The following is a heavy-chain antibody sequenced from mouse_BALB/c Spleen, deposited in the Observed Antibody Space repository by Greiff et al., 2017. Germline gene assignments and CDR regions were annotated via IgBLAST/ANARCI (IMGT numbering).Heavy chain of an antibody. CDR2: IDPENGDT. CDR1: GFNIKDYY. Sequence: VQLQQSGAELVRSGASVKLSCTASGFNIKDYYMHWVKQRPEQGLEWIGWIDPENGDTEYAPKFQGKATMTADTSSNTAYLQLSSLTSEDTAVYYCNAGATEAWCAYWGQGTLVTVSA. J-gene: IGHJ3*01. D-gene: IGHD4-1*02. V-gene: IGHV14-4*02. CDR3: NAGATEAWCAY.